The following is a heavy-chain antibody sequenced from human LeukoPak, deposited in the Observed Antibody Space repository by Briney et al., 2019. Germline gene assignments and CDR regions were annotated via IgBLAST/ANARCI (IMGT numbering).Heavy chain of an antibody. V-gene: IGHV4-59*01. Sequence: SETLSLTCAVSGDSITSYYWNWIRQPPGKGLEWIGYLHYTGSTDYNPSLRSRVTMWVDASKKQLSLRMTSVTAADTAIYYCANQGSREVRGFDYWGLGTLVTVSS. CDR3: ANQGSREVRGFDY. CDR1: GDSITSYY. CDR2: LHYTGST. D-gene: IGHD2-2*01. J-gene: IGHJ4*02.